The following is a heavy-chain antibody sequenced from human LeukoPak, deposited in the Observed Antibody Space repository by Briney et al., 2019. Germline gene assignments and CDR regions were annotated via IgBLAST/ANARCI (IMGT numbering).Heavy chain of an antibody. Sequence: GRSLRLSCAASGFTFSSYAMHWVRQAPGKGLEWVAVISYDGSNKYYADSVKGRFTISRDNSKNTLYLQMNSLRAKDTAVYYCAREVTGTTPWFDPWGQGTLVTVSS. CDR3: AREVTGTTPWFDP. J-gene: IGHJ5*02. CDR2: ISYDGSNK. D-gene: IGHD1-7*01. CDR1: GFTFSSYA. V-gene: IGHV3-30-3*01.